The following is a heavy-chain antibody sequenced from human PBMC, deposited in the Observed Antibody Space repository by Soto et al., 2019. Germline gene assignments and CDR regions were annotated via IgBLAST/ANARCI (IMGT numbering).Heavy chain of an antibody. CDR2: ISYDGSNK. J-gene: IGHJ4*02. D-gene: IGHD5-18*01. CDR3: ARDIMDTAMVSWADY. CDR1: GFTFISYA. V-gene: IGHV3-30-3*01. Sequence: GGSLRLSCASSGFTFISYAMHWVRQAPGKGLEWVAVISYDGSNKYYADSVKGRFTISRDNSKNTLYLQMNSLRAEDTAVYYCARDIMDTAMVSWADYWGQGTLVTVSS.